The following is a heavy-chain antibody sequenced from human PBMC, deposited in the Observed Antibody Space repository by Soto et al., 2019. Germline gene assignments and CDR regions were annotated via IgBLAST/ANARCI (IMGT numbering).Heavy chain of an antibody. CDR1: GYSISSGYY. CDR3: ARFYCSVSWGRYHHSAMDV. V-gene: IGHV4-38-2*01. J-gene: IGHJ6*01. D-gene: IGHD3-10*01. CDR2: IYHSGST. Sequence: PSETLSLTCAVSGYSISSGYYWGWIRQPPGQGLEWIVGIYHSGSTYYNPSLKSRVTISVDTTKTPFTLKLISVTAPGTDVYYCARFYCSVSWGRYHHSAMDVWAQXTTASFCS.